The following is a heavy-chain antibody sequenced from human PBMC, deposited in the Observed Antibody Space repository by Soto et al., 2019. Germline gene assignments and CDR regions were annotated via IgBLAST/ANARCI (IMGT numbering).Heavy chain of an antibody. CDR3: AKDSATFGRFDY. D-gene: IGHD3-3*01. V-gene: IGHV3-23*01. CDR2: ISGSADST. CDR1: GFTFISYG. J-gene: IGHJ4*02. Sequence: PGRSLRLSCAASGFTFISYGMSWVRQPPGKGLEWVSTISGSADSTYYAGSVRGRFTISRDNSRNTLYLQMNSLRAEDTAVYYCAKDSATFGRFDYWGQGTLVTVSS.